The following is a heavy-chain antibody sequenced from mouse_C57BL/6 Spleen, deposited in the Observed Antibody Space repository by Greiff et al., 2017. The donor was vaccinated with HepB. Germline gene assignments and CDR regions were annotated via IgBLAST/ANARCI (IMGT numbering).Heavy chain of an antibody. CDR3: MRGGYYDYDDWYFDV. V-gene: IGHV10-3*01. J-gene: IGHJ1*03. CDR2: IRSKSSNYAT. CDR1: GFTFNTYA. D-gene: IGHD2-4*01. Sequence: EVMLVESGVGLVQPKGSLKLSCAASGFTFNTYAMHWVRQAPGKGLEWVARIRSKSSNYATYYADSVKDRFTISRDDSQSMLYLQMNNLKTEDTAMYYCMRGGYYDYDDWYFDVWGTGTTVTVSS.